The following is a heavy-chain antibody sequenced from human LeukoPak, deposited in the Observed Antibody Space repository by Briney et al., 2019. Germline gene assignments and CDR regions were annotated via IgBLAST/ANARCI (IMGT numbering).Heavy chain of an antibody. V-gene: IGHV3-23*01. CDR3: AKAKYCLHGVCYDDF. D-gene: IGHD2-8*01. CDR1: GFTLSNNA. J-gene: IGHJ4*02. Sequence: RGSLRLPCAASGFTLSNNAMTWVRQAPGKGLEWVSSVGCCGADYADSVKGQSTISRDNSKNTLYLQTDSLGVEDTAVYYCAKAKYCLHGVCYDDFWGQGTLVTVSS. CDR2: VGCCGA.